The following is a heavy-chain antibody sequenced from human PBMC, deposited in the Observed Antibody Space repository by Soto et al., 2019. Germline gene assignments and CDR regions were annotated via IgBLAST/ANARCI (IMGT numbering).Heavy chain of an antibody. Sequence: SETLSLTCAVYGGSFRGYYWSWIRQPPGKGLEWIGEINHSGSTNYNPSXKSRVTISVDTSKNQFSLKLSSVTAADTAVYYCARVSYPLYYYYYYMDVWGKGTTVTVSS. CDR1: GGSFRGYY. CDR2: INHSGST. CDR3: ARVSYPLYYYYYYMDV. V-gene: IGHV4-34*01. D-gene: IGHD3-3*01. J-gene: IGHJ6*03.